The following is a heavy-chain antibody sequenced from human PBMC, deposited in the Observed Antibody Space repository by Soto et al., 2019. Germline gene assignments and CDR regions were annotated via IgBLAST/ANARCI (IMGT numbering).Heavy chain of an antibody. V-gene: IGHV1-18*01. CDR1: GYTFTSYG. Sequence: ASGKFSCKASGYTFTSYGISWVRQAPGQGLEWMGWISAYNGNTNYAQKLQGRVTMTTDTSTSTAYMELRSLRSDDSAVYYCARDGYSSSWYLGFADYSYYGMDVWG. CDR3: ARDGYSSSWYLGFADYSYYGMDV. D-gene: IGHD6-13*01. CDR2: ISAYNGNT. J-gene: IGHJ6*02.